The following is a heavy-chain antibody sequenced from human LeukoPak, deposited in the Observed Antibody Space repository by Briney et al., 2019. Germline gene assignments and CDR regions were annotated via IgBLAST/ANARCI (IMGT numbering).Heavy chain of an antibody. J-gene: IGHJ3*02. CDR3: ARGAVDGFGGAFDI. Sequence: KPGGSLRLSCAASGFTFSSYSMNWVRQAPGKGLEWVSSISSSSSYIYYAGSVKGRFTISRDNAKNSLYLQMNSLRAEDTALYHCARGAVDGFGGAFDIWGQGTMVTVSS. D-gene: IGHD3-10*01. CDR1: GFTFSSYS. V-gene: IGHV3-21*04. CDR2: ISSSSSYI.